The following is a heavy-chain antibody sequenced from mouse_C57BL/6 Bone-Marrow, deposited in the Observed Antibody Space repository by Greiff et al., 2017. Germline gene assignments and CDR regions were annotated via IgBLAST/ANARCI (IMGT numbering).Heavy chain of an antibody. CDR2: IDPSDSYT. D-gene: IGHD4-1*01. Sequence: QVQLQQPGAELVMPGASVKLSCKASGYTFTSYWMHWVKQRPGQGLEWIGEIDPSDSYTNYNQKFKGKSTLTVDKSSSTAYMQLSSLTSEDSAVYYCAREWNWEVGFDYWGQGTTLTVSS. CDR1: GYTFTSYW. V-gene: IGHV1-69*01. J-gene: IGHJ2*01. CDR3: AREWNWEVGFDY.